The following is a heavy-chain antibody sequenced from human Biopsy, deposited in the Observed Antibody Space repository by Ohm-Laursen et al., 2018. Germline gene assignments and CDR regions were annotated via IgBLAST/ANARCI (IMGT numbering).Heavy chain of an antibody. V-gene: IGHV3-33*01. J-gene: IGHJ4*02. CDR1: GFTFSSYG. CDR3: AREGDDSSGYTPHYFDY. D-gene: IGHD3-22*01. Sequence: SSLRLSCSAFGFTFSSYGMHWVRQAPGKGLEWVAVIWYDGSNKYYADSVKGRFTISRDDPKNTLYLQMNSLRAEDTAVYYCAREGDDSSGYTPHYFDYWGQGTLVTVSS. CDR2: IWYDGSNK.